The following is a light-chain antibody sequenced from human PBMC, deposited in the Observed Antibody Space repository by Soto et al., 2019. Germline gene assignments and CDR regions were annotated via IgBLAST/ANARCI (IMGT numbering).Light chain of an antibody. J-gene: IGKJ1*01. CDR3: DEYKTHSWT. Sequence: DIQMTPSPSTLSASVGDRVTITCRASQSISSWVAWYQQKTGKAPKLLIFDASSLESGVPSRFSGSGSGTDFTLTISSLQPDDFATYFCDEYKTHSWTFGQGTKVDIK. V-gene: IGKV1-5*01. CDR1: QSISSW. CDR2: DAS.